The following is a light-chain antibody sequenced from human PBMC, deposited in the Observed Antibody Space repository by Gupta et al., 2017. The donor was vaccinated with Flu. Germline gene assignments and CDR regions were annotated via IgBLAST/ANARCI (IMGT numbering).Light chain of an antibody. CDR2: DTS. V-gene: IGKV3-11*01. J-gene: IGKJ5*01. CDR1: QSVGSA. CDR3: QQRSTLLT. Sequence: IVLTQSPATLSLSPGDRATVSCRASQSVGSALAWHQQRPGQPPRLLIFDTSNSANGIPDRFSGSGSVTDFTLTSSSRENEDFAVYYWQQRSTLLTFGQGTRMEIK.